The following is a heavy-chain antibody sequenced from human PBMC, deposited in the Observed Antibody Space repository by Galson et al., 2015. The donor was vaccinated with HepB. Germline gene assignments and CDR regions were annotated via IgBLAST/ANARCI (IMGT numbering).Heavy chain of an antibody. J-gene: IGHJ5*02. CDR1: KFTFSSYE. D-gene: IGHD3-16*01. V-gene: IGHV3-7*03. CDR3: AREMRVALRFSPWFDP. Sequence: SLRLSCAASKFTFSSYEMNWVRQAPGKGLEWVANIKEDGSEKYYVDSVKGRFTISRDNVKNSLHLQMDSLRVEDTAVYYCAREMRVALRFSPWFDPWGQGTQVTVSP. CDR2: IKEDGSEK.